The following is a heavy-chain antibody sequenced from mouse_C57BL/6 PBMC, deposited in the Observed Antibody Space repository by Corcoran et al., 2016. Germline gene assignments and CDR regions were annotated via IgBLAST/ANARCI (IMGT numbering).Heavy chain of an antibody. CDR2: INTYSGVP. D-gene: IGHD2-1*01. Sequence: QIQLVQSGPELKKPGETVKISCKASGYTFTTYGMSWVKQAPGKGLKWMGWINTYSGVPTYADDFKGRFAFSLETSASTAYLQINNLKNEDTATYFCASRLPLYFDYWGQGTTLTVSS. J-gene: IGHJ2*01. CDR3: ASRLPLYFDY. V-gene: IGHV9-3*01. CDR1: GYTFTTYG.